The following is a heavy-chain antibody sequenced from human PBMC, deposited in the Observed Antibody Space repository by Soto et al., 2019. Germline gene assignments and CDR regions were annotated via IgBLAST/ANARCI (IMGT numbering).Heavy chain of an antibody. CDR1: GYTFTTYP. Sequence: ASVKVSCKASGYTFTTYPIHWVRQVPGQSLEWMGWINPANGDTGYSQRFQGRVTITRDTSATTAYMELSSLRSEDTALYYCARKDYYGSGIYYFDYWGQGSLVTVS. J-gene: IGHJ4*02. CDR2: INPANGDT. CDR3: ARKDYYGSGIYYFDY. V-gene: IGHV1-3*01. D-gene: IGHD3-10*01.